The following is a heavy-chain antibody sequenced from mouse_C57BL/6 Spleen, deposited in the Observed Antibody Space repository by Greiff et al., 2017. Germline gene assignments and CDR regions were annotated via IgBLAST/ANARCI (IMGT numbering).Heavy chain of an antibody. Sequence: QVQLKQSGAELMKPGASVKLSCKATGYTFTGYWIEWVKQRPGHGLEWIGEILPGSGSTNYIEKFKGKATFTADTSSNTAYMQLSSLTTEDSAIYYCAREDGRYAMDYWGQGTSVTVSS. CDR2: ILPGSGST. CDR3: AREDGRYAMDY. J-gene: IGHJ4*01. V-gene: IGHV1-9*01. D-gene: IGHD1-1*01. CDR1: GYTFTGYW.